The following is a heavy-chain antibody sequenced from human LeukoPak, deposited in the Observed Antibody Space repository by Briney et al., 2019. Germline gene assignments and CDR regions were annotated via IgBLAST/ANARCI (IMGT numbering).Heavy chain of an antibody. Sequence: GGSLRLSCAASGFTFSSYAMSWVRQAPGKGLEWVSAISGSGGSTYYADSVKGRFTISRDNSKNTLYLQMNSLRAEDTAVYYCAGCYGSGSYYSTYYYYYGMDVWGQGTTVTVSS. CDR3: AGCYGSGSYYSTYYYYYGMDV. CDR1: GFTFSSYA. J-gene: IGHJ6*02. V-gene: IGHV3-23*01. CDR2: ISGSGGST. D-gene: IGHD3-10*01.